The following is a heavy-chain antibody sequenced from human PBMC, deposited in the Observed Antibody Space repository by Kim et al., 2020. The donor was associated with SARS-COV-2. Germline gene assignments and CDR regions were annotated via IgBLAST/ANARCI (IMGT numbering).Heavy chain of an antibody. Sequence: GGSLRLSCAASGFTFSSYAMSWVRQAPGKGLEWVSAISGSGGSTYYADSVKGRFTISRDNSKNTLYLQMNSLRAEDTAVYYCAKDLWVEQQLVGGAFDIWGQGTMVTVSS. CDR2: ISGSGGST. CDR3: AKDLWVEQQLVGGAFDI. J-gene: IGHJ3*02. V-gene: IGHV3-23*01. CDR1: GFTFSSYA. D-gene: IGHD6-13*01.